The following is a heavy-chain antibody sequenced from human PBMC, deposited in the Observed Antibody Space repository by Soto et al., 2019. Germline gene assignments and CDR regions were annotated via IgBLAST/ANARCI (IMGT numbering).Heavy chain of an antibody. CDR1: GGSVSSGSYY. Sequence: SETLSLTCTVSGGSVSSGSYYWSWIRQPPGKGLEWIGYIYYSGSTNYNPSLKSRVTISVDTSKNQFSLKLSSVTAADTAVYYCAREVSVDTAMTDYWGQGTLVTVSS. D-gene: IGHD5-18*01. CDR3: AREVSVDTAMTDY. CDR2: IYYSGST. V-gene: IGHV4-61*01. J-gene: IGHJ4*02.